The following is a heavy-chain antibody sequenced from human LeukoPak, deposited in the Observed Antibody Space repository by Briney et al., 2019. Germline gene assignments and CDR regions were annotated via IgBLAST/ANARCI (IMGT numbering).Heavy chain of an antibody. V-gene: IGHV4-61*01. CDR3: ASPSGGRYRDDALDI. Sequence: SETLSLTCTVSGGSVSSGSYYWSWIRQSPGKRLEWIGYISYTGTTNYNPSLRSRVTISVDMSKNQIFLKLNSVTAADTAVYHCASPSGGRYRDDALDIWGQGTMVTVS. D-gene: IGHD3-10*01. J-gene: IGHJ3*02. CDR1: GGSVSSGSYY. CDR2: ISYTGTT.